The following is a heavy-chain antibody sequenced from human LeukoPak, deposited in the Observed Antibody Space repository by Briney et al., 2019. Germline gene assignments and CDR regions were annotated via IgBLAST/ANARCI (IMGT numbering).Heavy chain of an antibody. CDR1: GCSISSYY. V-gene: IGHV4-59*01. CDR2: IYYSGST. J-gene: IGHJ3*02. CDR3: ASTRKHAFDI. Sequence: SETLSLTCTVSGCSISSYYWSWIRQPPGKGLEWIGYIYYSGSTNYNPSLKSRVTISVDTSKNQFSLKLSSVTAADTAVYYCASTRKHAFDIWGQGTMVTVSS.